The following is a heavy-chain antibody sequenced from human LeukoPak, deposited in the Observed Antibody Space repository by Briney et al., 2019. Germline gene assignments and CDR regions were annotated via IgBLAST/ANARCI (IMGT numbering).Heavy chain of an antibody. CDR2: IANGRT. J-gene: IGHJ4*02. D-gene: IGHD3-10*01. Sequence: PSETLSLTCTVSGDAISTYYWNWIRQTPGKGLEWVGHIANGRTDYNPSLKSRAIISVDTSKNQISLRLTSVSATDTAVYYCARDKAHSYGYYFDPWGPRTQVVVSS. CDR1: GDAISTYY. CDR3: ARDKAHSYGYYFDP. V-gene: IGHV4-4*08.